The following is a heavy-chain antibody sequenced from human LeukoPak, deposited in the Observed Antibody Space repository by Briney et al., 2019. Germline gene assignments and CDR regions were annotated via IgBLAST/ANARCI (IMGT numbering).Heavy chain of an antibody. CDR2: IYHSGST. J-gene: IGHJ5*02. CDR1: GYSISSGYY. V-gene: IGHV4-38-2*02. CDR3: ARDGLRYFEGFDP. D-gene: IGHD3-9*01. Sequence: SETLSLTCAVSGYSISSGYYWGWIRQPPGKGLEWIGSIYHSGSTYYNPSLKSRVTISVDTSKNQFSLKLSSVTAADTAVYYCARDGLRYFEGFDPWGQGTLGTVSS.